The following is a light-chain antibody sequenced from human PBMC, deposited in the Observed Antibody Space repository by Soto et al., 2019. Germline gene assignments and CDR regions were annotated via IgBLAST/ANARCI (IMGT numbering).Light chain of an antibody. Sequence: DIQLTQSPSFLSASVGDRVTITCRASQGISSYFAWYQQKPGKAPKLLIYAASTLQSGVPSRFSGSVSGTEFTLTFSSLQPEDFSTYYCQQLNSYLFTFGPGTKVDIK. J-gene: IGKJ3*01. V-gene: IGKV1-9*01. CDR3: QQLNSYLFT. CDR1: QGISSY. CDR2: AAS.